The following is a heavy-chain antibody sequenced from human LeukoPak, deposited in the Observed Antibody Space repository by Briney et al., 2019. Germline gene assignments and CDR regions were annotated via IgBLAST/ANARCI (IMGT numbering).Heavy chain of an antibody. CDR2: IYYTGSS. J-gene: IGHJ4*02. CDR1: SASMSTYY. CDR3: ARQEVSRGFDY. Sequence: PSETLSLTCTVSSASMSTYYWSWIRQSPGRGLEWIGCIYYTGSSIYNPSLKSRVTMSVDTSKNQFSLKLSSVTAADTAAYYCARQEVSRGFDYWGQGTLVTVSS. V-gene: IGHV4-59*08.